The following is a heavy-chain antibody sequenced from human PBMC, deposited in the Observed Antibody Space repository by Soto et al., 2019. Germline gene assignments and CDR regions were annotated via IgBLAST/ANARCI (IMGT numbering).Heavy chain of an antibody. J-gene: IGHJ4*02. CDR2: VSHDGRNT. D-gene: IGHD6-19*01. V-gene: IGHV3-30*18. CDR3: AKGGRQWLVTSDFNY. CDR1: GFTFSDYA. Sequence: VQLVESGGGVVQPGRSLRLSCAASGFTFSDYAMHWVRQVPGKGLEWVAVVSHDGRNTHYADSVRGRFTISRESSKNTVSLEMTSLRAEDTAVYYCAKGGRQWLVTSDFNYWGQGALVTVSS.